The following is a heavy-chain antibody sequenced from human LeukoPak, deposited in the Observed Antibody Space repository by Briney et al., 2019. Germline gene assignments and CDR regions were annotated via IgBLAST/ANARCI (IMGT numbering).Heavy chain of an antibody. CDR1: GGTFSSYA. CDR3: AGGDYGDFDY. V-gene: IGHV1-46*01. CDR2: INPSGGST. D-gene: IGHD4-17*01. J-gene: IGHJ4*02. Sequence: ASVKVSCKASGGTFSSYAISWVRQAPGQGLEWMGIINPSGGSTSYAQKFQGRVTMTRDTSTSTVYMELSSLRSEDTAVYYCAGGDYGDFDYWGQGTLVTVSS.